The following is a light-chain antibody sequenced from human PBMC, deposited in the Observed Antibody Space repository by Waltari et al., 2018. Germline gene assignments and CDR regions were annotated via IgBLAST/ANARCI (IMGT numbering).Light chain of an antibody. CDR2: WAS. V-gene: IGKV4-1*01. J-gene: IGKJ2*01. CDR1: QNLLFRSTNKNY. CDR3: QQYFSVPET. Sequence: DIVMTQSPDSLTVSLGERATINCKSSQNLLFRSTNKNYLAWYQQKPGQPPKLLFYWASTLESGVPDRFSGSGSGTDFTLTISSLQAEDVAVYYCQQYFSVPETFGQGTKLEIK.